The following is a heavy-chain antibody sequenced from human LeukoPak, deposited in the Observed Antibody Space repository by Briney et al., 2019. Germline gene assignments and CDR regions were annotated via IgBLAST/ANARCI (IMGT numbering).Heavy chain of an antibody. D-gene: IGHD5-24*01. CDR3: AKSGYNRFDY. CDR2: ISPSGDIT. V-gene: IGHV3-23*01. CDR1: GFIFSSHG. Sequence: PGGSLRLSCAASGFIFSSHGMNWVRQAPGKGLEWVSGISPSGDITYYADSVKGRFTISRDNSKNTLYLQMNSLRAEDTAVYYCAKSGYNRFDYWGQGTLVTVSS. J-gene: IGHJ4*02.